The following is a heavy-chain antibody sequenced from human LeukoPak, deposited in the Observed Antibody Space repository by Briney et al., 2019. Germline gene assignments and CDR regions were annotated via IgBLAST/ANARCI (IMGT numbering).Heavy chain of an antibody. CDR2: INPNSGGT. V-gene: IGHV1-2*06. CDR3: ASFYDSSGYYFS. D-gene: IGHD3-22*01. CDR1: GYTFTGYY. J-gene: IGHJ4*02. Sequence: ASVKVSCKASGYTFTGYYMHWVRQAPGQGLEWMGRINPNSGGTNYAQKFQGRVTMTRDTPISTAYMELSRLRSDDTAVYYCASFYDSSGYYFSWGQGTLVTVSS.